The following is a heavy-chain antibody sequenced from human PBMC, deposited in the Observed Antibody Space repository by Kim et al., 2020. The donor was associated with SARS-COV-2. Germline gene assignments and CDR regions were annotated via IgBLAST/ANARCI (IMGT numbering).Heavy chain of an antibody. V-gene: IGHV4-61*01. D-gene: IGHD3-22*01. J-gene: IGHJ4*02. CDR2: IYYSGST. CDR3: ARVMSDYYDSSGYLVGNYFDY. Sequence: SETLSLTCTVSGGSVSSGSYYWSWIRQPPGKGLEWIGYIYYSGSTNYNPSLKSRVTISVDTSKNQFSLKLSSVTAADTAVYYCARVMSDYYDSSGYLVGNYFDYWGQGTLVTVSS. CDR1: GGSVSSGSYY.